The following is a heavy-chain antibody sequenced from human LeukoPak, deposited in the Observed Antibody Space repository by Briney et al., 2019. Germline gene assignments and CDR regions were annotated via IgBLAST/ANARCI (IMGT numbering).Heavy chain of an antibody. Sequence: VGSLRLSCAAPGFTFSSDSMSCVRQAPGKGRWWVSSIISSSSYIYYAESVKSRVTISTDNAKNSLYLQMKSLRAEDTAVYYCARDLRLSAFWSGSRYYYMDVWGRGTTVTVSS. CDR1: GFTFSSDS. CDR2: IISSSSYI. V-gene: IGHV3-21*01. J-gene: IGHJ6*03. D-gene: IGHD3-3*01. CDR3: ARDLRLSAFWSGSRYYYMDV.